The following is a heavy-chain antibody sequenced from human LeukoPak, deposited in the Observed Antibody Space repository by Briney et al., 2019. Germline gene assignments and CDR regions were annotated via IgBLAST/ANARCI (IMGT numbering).Heavy chain of an antibody. J-gene: IGHJ4*02. CDR3: AKRGVVIRVILVGFHKEAYYFDS. D-gene: IGHD3-22*01. CDR1: GITLSNYG. V-gene: IGHV3-23*01. Sequence: PGGSLRLSCAVSGITLSNYGMSWVRQAPGKGLEWVAGISDSAGRTKYADSVKGQFTISRDNPKNTLYLQMNSLRAEDTAVYFCAKRGVVIRVILVGFHKEAYYFDSWGQGALVTVSS. CDR2: ISDSAGRT.